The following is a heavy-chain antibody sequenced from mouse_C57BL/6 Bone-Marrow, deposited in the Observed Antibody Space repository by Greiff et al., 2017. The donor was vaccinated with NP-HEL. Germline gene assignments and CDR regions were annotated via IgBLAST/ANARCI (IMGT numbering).Heavy chain of an antibody. J-gene: IGHJ2*01. CDR2: INPNNGGT. V-gene: IGHV1-18*01. Sequence: VQLQQSGPELVKPGASVKISCKASGYTFTDYNMDWVKQSHGKSLEWIGDINPNNGGTIYNQKFKGKATLTVDKSSSTAYMELRSLTSEDTAVYYCARAAPFDYWGQGTTLTVSS. CDR3: ARAAPFDY. CDR1: GYTFTDYN.